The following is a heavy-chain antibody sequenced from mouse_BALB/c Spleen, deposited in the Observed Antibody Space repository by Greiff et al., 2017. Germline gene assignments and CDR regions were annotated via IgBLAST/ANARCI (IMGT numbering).Heavy chain of an antibody. J-gene: IGHJ4*01. CDR3: ARRGGYDVGYAMDY. Sequence: VQLQESGPDLVAPSQSLSITCTVSGFSLTSYGVHWVRQPPGKGLEWLVVIWSDGSTTYNSALKSRLSISKDNSKSQVFLKMNSLQTDDTAMYYCARRGGYDVGYAMDYWGQGTSVTVSS. CDR2: IWSDGST. CDR1: GFSLTSYG. D-gene: IGHD2-2*01. V-gene: IGHV2-6-2*01.